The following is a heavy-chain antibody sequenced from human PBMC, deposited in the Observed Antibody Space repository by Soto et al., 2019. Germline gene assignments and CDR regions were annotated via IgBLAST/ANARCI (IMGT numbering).Heavy chain of an antibody. CDR3: ARLYGWAPDY. J-gene: IGHJ4*02. CDR1: GGSISASSYY. Sequence: SETLSLTCTVSGGSISASSYYWGWIRQPPGKGLEWIGSMDYSGSTYYNPSLKSRVTISVDTSKNQFSLKLSSLTAADTAVYYCARLYGWAPDYWGQGTLVNV. D-gene: IGHD4-17*01. CDR2: MDYSGST. V-gene: IGHV4-39*01.